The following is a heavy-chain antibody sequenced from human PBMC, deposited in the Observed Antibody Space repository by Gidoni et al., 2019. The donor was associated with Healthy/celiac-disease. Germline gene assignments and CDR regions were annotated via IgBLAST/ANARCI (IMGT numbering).Heavy chain of an antibody. Sequence: EVQLVESGGGLVQPGGSLRLSCAASGFTFSSYWMSWVRQAPGKGLEWVANIKQDGSEKYYVDSVKGRFTISRDNAKNSLYLQMNSLRAEDTAVYYCARDLWYYDSSGAFDIWGQGTMVTVSS. CDR2: IKQDGSEK. CDR1: GFTFSSYW. CDR3: ARDLWYYDSSGAFDI. J-gene: IGHJ3*02. D-gene: IGHD3-22*01. V-gene: IGHV3-7*03.